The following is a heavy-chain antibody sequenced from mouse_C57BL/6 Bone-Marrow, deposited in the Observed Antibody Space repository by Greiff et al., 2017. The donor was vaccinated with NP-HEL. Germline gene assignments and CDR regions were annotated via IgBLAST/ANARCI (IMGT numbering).Heavy chain of an antibody. CDR1: GFTFSSYA. V-gene: IGHV5-9-1*02. Sequence: DVKLQESGEGLVKPGGSLKLSCAASGFTFSSYAMSWVRQTPEKRLEWVAYISSGGDYIYYADTVKGRFTISRDNARNTLYLQMSSLKSEDTAMYYCTNYDSSFAYWGQGTLVTVSA. J-gene: IGHJ3*01. D-gene: IGHD2-4*01. CDR3: TNYDSSFAY. CDR2: ISSGGDYI.